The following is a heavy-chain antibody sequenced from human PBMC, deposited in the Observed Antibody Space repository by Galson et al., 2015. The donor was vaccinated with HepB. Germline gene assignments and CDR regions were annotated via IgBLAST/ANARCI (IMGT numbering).Heavy chain of an antibody. D-gene: IGHD3-22*01. J-gene: IGHJ4*02. CDR1: GFTFSNAW. CDR3: TTDHYDSSGYSPRSLY. CDR2: IKKKSDGGTA. Sequence: SLRLSCAASGFTFSNAWMSWVRQVPGKGLEWVGRIKKKSDGGTADYAAPVRGRFTISRDDSKNTLYLQMNSLKTEDTAVYYCTTDHYDSSGYSPRSLYWGQGTLVTISS. V-gene: IGHV3-15*01.